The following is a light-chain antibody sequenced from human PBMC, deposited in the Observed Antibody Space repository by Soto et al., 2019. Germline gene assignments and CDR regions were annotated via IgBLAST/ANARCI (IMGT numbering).Light chain of an antibody. CDR2: GVS. CDR3: SSYTSSSTLRV. Sequence: QSALTQPASVSGSPGQSITISCTGTSSDVGGYNYVSWYQQHPGKAPKLMIYGVSNRPSGVSNRFSGSKSGNTASLNISGLQAEDEADYYCSSYTSSSTLRVFGGGTQLTVL. V-gene: IGLV2-14*01. CDR1: SSDVGGYNY. J-gene: IGLJ3*02.